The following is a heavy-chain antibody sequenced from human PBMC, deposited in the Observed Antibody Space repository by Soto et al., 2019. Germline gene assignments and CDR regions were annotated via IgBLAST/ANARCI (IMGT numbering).Heavy chain of an antibody. V-gene: IGHV1-18*01. Sequence: GASVKVSCKASGYTFTSYGISWVRQAPGQRLEWMGWISAYNGNTNYSQKFQGRVTITRDTSTSTAYMELSSLRSEDTAVYYCARLGNDAYYFDYWGQGTLVTVSS. CDR1: GYTFTSYG. J-gene: IGHJ4*02. CDR3: ARLGNDAYYFDY. CDR2: ISAYNGNT. D-gene: IGHD1-1*01.